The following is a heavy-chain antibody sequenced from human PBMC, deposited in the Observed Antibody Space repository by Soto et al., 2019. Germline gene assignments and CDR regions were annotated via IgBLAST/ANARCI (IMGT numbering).Heavy chain of an antibody. CDR3: ARDTGRASADL. D-gene: IGHD6-13*01. CDR2: ISHTDRLT. V-gene: IGHV3-48*03. CDR1: GFTFSYYE. J-gene: IGHJ5*02. Sequence: EVQLAESGGDLVQPGGSLRLSCVGSGFTFSYYEMNWVRQAPGKGLERVAFISHTDRLTHYPDSVKGRFTISRDNAKNSLYLEMTNLRVXXXXXXXXARDTGRASADLWGQGTLVSVSS.